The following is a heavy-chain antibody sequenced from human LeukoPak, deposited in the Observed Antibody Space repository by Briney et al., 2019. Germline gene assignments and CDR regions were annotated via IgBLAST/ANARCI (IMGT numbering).Heavy chain of an antibody. CDR2: IHYSGRI. Sequence: SETLSLTYAVYGVSFSGYCYTWVRQPPGNGLEWIGEIHYSGRINNNPSLKSRVTISADTSNNHFSLKMNPVTAADTAVYYCSRGTDVYKCWNPWGQGNRVTVSS. V-gene: IGHV4-34*01. CDR1: GVSFSGYC. J-gene: IGHJ5*02. CDR3: SRGTDVYKCWNP. D-gene: IGHD5-24*01.